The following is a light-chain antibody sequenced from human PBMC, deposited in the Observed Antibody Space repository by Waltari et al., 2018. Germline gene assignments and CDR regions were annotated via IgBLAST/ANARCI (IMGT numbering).Light chain of an antibody. CDR2: LGS. CDR1: QRLLHSDGYNY. J-gene: IGKJ5*01. V-gene: IGKV2-28*01. Sequence: DIVMTQSPVSLPVTPGEPASISCRASQRLLHSDGYNYFDWYGQKPGQSPHPLIYLGSNRASGVPDRFSGAGSGTDFTLKISRVEAEDVGVYYCMQALQSPTFGQGTRLDIK. CDR3: MQALQSPT.